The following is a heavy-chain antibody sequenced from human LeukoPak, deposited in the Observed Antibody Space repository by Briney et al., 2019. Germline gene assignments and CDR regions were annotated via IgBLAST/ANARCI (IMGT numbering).Heavy chain of an antibody. CDR2: ISSSSSTI. CDR3: ARDFSDYSTDY. CDR1: GFTFSSYS. D-gene: IGHD4-11*01. Sequence: PGGSLRLSCAASGFTFSSYSMNWVRQAPGKGLEWVSYISSSSSTIYYADSVKGRFTISRDNAKNSLYLQMNSLRAEDTAVYYCARDFSDYSTDYWGQGTLVTVSS. J-gene: IGHJ4*02. V-gene: IGHV3-48*01.